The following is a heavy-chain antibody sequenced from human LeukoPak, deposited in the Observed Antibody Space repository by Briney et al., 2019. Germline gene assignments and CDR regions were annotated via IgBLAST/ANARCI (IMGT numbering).Heavy chain of an antibody. CDR2: INIDGRST. Sequence: PGGSLRLSCAASRFTFISYWMHGVRQAPGKGLVCVSRINIDGRSTSYADSVKGRLTISRDNAKNTLYLQMNSLRAEDTAVYYCARDPSETAAGKGPFDIWGQGTMVTVSS. CDR1: RFTFISYW. J-gene: IGHJ3*02. V-gene: IGHV3-74*01. D-gene: IGHD6-13*01. CDR3: ARDPSETAAGKGPFDI.